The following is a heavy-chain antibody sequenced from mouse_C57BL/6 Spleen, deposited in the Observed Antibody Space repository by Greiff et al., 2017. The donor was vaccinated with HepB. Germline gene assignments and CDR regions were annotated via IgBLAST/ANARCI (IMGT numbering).Heavy chain of an antibody. D-gene: IGHD2-5*01. V-gene: IGHV1-55*01. CDR1: GYTFTSYW. CDR2: IYPGSGST. CDR3: ARRRAYSNYDYYAMDY. Sequence: QVQLQQPGAELVKPGASVKMSCKASGYTFTSYWITWVKQRPGQGLEWIGDIYPGSGSTNYNEKFKSKATVTVDTSSSTAYMQLSSLTSEDSAVYDGARRRAYSNYDYYAMDYWGQGTSVTVSS. J-gene: IGHJ4*01.